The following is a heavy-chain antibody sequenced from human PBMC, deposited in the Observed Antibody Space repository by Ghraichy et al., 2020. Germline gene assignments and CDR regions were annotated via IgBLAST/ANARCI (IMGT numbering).Heavy chain of an antibody. D-gene: IGHD5-12*01. CDR1: GGTFSSYA. CDR3: ARVYSGYEFGDY. J-gene: IGHJ4*02. CDR2: IIPILGIA. Sequence: SVKVSCKASGGTFSSYAISWVRQAPGQGLEWMGRIIPILGIANYAQKFQGRVTITADKSTSTAYMELSSLRSEDTAVYYCARVYSGYEFGDYWGQGTLVTVSS. V-gene: IGHV1-69*04.